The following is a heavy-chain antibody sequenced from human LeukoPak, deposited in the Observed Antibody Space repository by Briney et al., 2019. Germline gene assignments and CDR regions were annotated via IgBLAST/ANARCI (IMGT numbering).Heavy chain of an antibody. D-gene: IGHD3-3*01. V-gene: IGHV4-31*03. Sequence: SETLSLTCTVSGGSISSGGFYWSWIRQHPGQGLEWIGYIYYSGSTYYNPSLASRVVISVDTSNNHFSLKVNSETAADTAVYYCARGSCSTTNCHSYDFWSPVDYWGQGTLVTVSS. CDR3: ARGSCSTTNCHSYDFWSPVDY. CDR1: GGSISSGGFY. CDR2: IYYSGST. J-gene: IGHJ4*02.